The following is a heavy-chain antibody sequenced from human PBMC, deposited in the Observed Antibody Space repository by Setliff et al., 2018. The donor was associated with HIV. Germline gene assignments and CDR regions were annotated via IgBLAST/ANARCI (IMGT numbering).Heavy chain of an antibody. CDR2: IYFSESP. D-gene: IGHD2-15*01. J-gene: IGHJ4*02. V-gene: IGHV4-39*07. CDR1: GDSISNPNYY. Sequence: SETLSLTCSVSGDSISNPNYYWGWIRQPPGKGLEWIGSIYFSESPYYNPSLKSRVTISLDTSKNQFSLNLTSVTAADTAVYYCARVDCSGGSCYSPAYWGQGTLVTGSS. CDR3: ARVDCSGGSCYSPAY.